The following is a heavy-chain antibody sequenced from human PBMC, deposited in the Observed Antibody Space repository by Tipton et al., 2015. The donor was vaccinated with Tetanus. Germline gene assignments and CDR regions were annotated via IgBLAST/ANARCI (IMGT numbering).Heavy chain of an antibody. D-gene: IGHD6-13*01. V-gene: IGHV4-34*01. J-gene: IGHJ6*02. CDR2: INHSGST. CDR1: GGSFSGYY. Sequence: TLSLTCAVYGGSFSGYYWSWIRQPPGKGLEWIGEINHSGSTNYNPSLKSRVTMSVDTSKNQFSLKLSSVTAADTAVYYCARGPYSGGEYYYGMDVWGQGTTVTVSS. CDR3: ARGPYSGGEYYYGMDV.